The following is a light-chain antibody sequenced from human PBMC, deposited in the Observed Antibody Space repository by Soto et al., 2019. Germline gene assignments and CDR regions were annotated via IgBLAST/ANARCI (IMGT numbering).Light chain of an antibody. CDR3: LQRRSYPWT. V-gene: IGKV1-17*01. J-gene: IGKJ1*01. Sequence: DIQMTQSPSSLSASVGDRVTITCRASLVITHDLDWFQQKPGNAPKRLIYSASTLQSGVPSRFGGAGSGTEFTLTISSLQPEDVATYYCLQRRSYPWTFGQGTKVEIK. CDR1: LVITHD. CDR2: SAS.